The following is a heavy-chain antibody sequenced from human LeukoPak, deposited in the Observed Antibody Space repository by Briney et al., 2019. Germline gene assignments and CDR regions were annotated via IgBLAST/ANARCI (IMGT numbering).Heavy chain of an antibody. Sequence: GGSLRLSCAASGFTFSSYWMSWVRQAQGKGLDWVANIKQDGSEKYYVDSVKGRFTISRDSARNSLYLQMNSLRAEDTAVYYCAKTKGDYDFWSGYTPYFFDYWGQGTLVTVSS. J-gene: IGHJ4*02. CDR2: IKQDGSEK. V-gene: IGHV3-7*01. CDR1: GFTFSSYW. CDR3: AKTKGDYDFWSGYTPYFFDY. D-gene: IGHD3-3*01.